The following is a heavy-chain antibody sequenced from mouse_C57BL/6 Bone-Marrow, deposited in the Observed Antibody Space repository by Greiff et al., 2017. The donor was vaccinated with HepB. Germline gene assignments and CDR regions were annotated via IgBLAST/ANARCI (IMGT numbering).Heavy chain of an antibody. CDR2: IHPNSGST. CDR3: ASSYDYDNSSMDY. CDR1: GYTFTSYW. J-gene: IGHJ4*01. D-gene: IGHD2-4*01. V-gene: IGHV1-64*01. Sequence: QVQLKQPGAELVKPGASVKLSCKASGYTFTSYWMHWVKQRPGQGLEWIGMIHPNSGSTNYNEKFKSKAILTVDKSSSTAYMQLSSLTSEDSAVYYCASSYDYDNSSMDYWGQGTSVTVSS.